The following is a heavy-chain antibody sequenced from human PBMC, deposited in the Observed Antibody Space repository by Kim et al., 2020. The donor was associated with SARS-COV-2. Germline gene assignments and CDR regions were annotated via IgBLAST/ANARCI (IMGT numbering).Heavy chain of an antibody. CDR2: INHSGST. CDR3: AIINAFYYYGSETPVAFDY. D-gene: IGHD3-10*01. J-gene: IGHJ4*02. Sequence: SETLSLTCAVYGGSFSGYYWSWIRQPPGKGLEWIGEINHSGSTNYNPSLKSRITISIDTSKNQFSLMLSSVTAADTAVYYCAIINAFYYYGSETPVAFDYWGQGTLVTVSS. V-gene: IGHV4-34*01. CDR1: GGSFSGYY.